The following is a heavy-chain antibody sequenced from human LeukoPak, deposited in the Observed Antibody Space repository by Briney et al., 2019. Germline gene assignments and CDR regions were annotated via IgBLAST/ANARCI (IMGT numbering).Heavy chain of an antibody. J-gene: IGHJ4*02. CDR2: IKQDGSEK. Sequence: PGGSLRLSCAASGFTFSSYWMHWVRQAPGKGLEWVANIKQDGSEKYYVDSVKGRFTISRDNAKNSLYLQMNSLRAEDTAVYYCAKESVSGSYYVCFDYWGQGTLVTVSS. CDR1: GFTFSSYW. V-gene: IGHV3-7*03. D-gene: IGHD1-26*01. CDR3: AKESVSGSYYVCFDY.